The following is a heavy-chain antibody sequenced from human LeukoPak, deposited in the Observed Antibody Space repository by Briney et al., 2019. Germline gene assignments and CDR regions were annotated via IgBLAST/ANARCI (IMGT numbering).Heavy chain of an antibody. Sequence: KASETLSLTCTVSGGSISSSSYYWGWIRQPPGKGLEWIGSIYHSGSTYYNPSLKSRVTISVDTSKNQFSLKLSSVTAADTAVYYCARALTQDSSGYYSHFDYWGQGTLVTVSS. CDR2: IYHSGST. D-gene: IGHD3-22*01. CDR1: GGSISSSSYY. V-gene: IGHV4-39*07. CDR3: ARALTQDSSGYYSHFDY. J-gene: IGHJ4*02.